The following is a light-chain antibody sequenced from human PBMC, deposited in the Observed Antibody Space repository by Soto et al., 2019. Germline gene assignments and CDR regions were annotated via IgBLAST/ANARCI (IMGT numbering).Light chain of an antibody. Sequence: MTQSPSSLSASVRDRVTFTCRASQSISINLAWYQHKPGQAPRLLIHGASTRATGVPARISGSGSGTEFTLTISSLQSEDFAVYYCQQFRNWPWTFGQGTKVDIK. J-gene: IGKJ1*01. CDR1: QSISIN. CDR3: QQFRNWPWT. V-gene: IGKV3D-15*01. CDR2: GAS.